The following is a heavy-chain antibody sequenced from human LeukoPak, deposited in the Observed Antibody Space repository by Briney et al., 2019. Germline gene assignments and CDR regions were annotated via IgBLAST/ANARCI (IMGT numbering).Heavy chain of an antibody. Sequence: RPGGSLRLSCAASGFTFYDYGMSWVRQAPGKGLEWVSGINWNGGSTGYADSVKGRFTISRDNAKNSLYLQMNSLRAEDTALYYCARDSALSSSWSPGWFDPWGQGTLVTVSS. CDR3: ARDSALSSSWSPGWFDP. CDR1: GFTFYDYG. D-gene: IGHD6-13*01. V-gene: IGHV3-20*04. CDR2: INWNGGST. J-gene: IGHJ5*02.